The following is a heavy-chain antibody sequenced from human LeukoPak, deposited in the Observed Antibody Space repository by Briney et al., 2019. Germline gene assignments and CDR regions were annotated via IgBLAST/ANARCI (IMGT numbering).Heavy chain of an antibody. V-gene: IGHV4-61*08. CDR2: IYTSGST. J-gene: IGHJ4*02. Sequence: SETLSLTCAVSGGSISSGGYSWSWIRQPPGKGLEWIGRIYTSGSTNYNPSLKSRVTMSVDTSKNQFSLKLASVTAADTAVYYCARGYTSSSEPFDYWGQGTLVTVSS. CDR3: ARGYTSSSEPFDY. CDR1: GGSISSGGYS. D-gene: IGHD6-6*01.